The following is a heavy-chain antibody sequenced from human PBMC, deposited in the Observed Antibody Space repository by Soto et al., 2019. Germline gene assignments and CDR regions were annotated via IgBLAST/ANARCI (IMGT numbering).Heavy chain of an antibody. CDR3: ARHLSGSGSYFKY. V-gene: IGHV4-59*08. CDR1: GGSITGFY. Sequence: QVQLQESGPGLVKPSETLSLTCTVSGGSITGFYWSWIRQPPGKGLEWIGFVFHSGSTNYNPSLKSLVTISVDTSKTPFSLKLSSVTAADTAVYYCARHLSGSGSYFKYWGQGTLVTVSS. CDR2: VFHSGST. J-gene: IGHJ4*02. D-gene: IGHD3-10*01.